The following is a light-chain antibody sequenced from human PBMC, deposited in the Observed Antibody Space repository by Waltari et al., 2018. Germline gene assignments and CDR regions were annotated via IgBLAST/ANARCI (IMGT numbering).Light chain of an antibody. J-gene: IGLJ2*01. Sequence: SYMLTQPPSVSVAPGQTARITCGVDDIGKRSVHWCQQRPGQAPVLGIYHDTDRPPASPDRYAGSHSGDTATLSFSGGEAGNESDYYFQVWDSSRHHVIFGGGTRLTVL. CDR2: HDT. V-gene: IGLV3-21*04. CDR1: DIGKRS. CDR3: QVWDSSRHHVI.